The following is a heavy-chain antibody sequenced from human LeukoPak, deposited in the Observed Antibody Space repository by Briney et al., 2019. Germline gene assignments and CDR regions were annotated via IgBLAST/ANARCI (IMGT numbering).Heavy chain of an antibody. V-gene: IGHV3-74*01. J-gene: IGHJ4*02. CDR3: ARARWSSTGWFFGY. CDR2: VNPQGSET. CDR1: GFTFSSYW. Sequence: GESLRLSCAASGFTFSSYWMHWVRQAPGKGLVWVSRVNPQGSETSYADSMRGRFTISRDNAKDALHLQIDNLRAEDTAVYYCARARWSSTGWFFGYWGQGTLVTVSS. D-gene: IGHD6-19*01.